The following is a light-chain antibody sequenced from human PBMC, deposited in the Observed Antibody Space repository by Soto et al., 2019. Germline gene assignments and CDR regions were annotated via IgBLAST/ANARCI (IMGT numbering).Light chain of an antibody. CDR1: KLGDKY. Sequence: SYELTQPPSVSVSPGQTASITCSGDKLGDKYACWYQQKPGQSPVLVIYHDTKRPSGIPERFSGSNSGNIATLTISGTQAMDEADYYCQAWDSSTAVFGTGTKLTVL. CDR3: QAWDSSTAV. J-gene: IGLJ1*01. CDR2: HDT. V-gene: IGLV3-1*01.